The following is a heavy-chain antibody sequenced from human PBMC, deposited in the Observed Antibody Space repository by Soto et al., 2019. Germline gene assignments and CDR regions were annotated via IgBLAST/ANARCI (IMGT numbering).Heavy chain of an antibody. CDR2: IYYSGST. D-gene: IGHD3-10*01. J-gene: IGHJ5*02. CDR3: ARDGWGYYYGSGSSNWFDP. Sequence: XGTLSLTCTVSGGSISSYYWSWIRQPPGKGLEWIGYIYYSGSTNYNPSLKSRVTISVDTSKNQFSLKLSSVTAADTAVYYCARDGWGYYYGSGSSNWFDPWGQGTLVTVSS. V-gene: IGHV4-59*01. CDR1: GGSISSYY.